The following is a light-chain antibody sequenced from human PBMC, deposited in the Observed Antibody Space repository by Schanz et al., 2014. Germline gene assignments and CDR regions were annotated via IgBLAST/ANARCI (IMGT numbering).Light chain of an antibody. Sequence: EIVMTQSPVTLSVSPGERATLSCRASQSVGSNLAWYQQKSGQAPRLLIYDASNRATGIPARFSGSGFGTDFTLTISSLEPEDFAIYYCQQRSNWPLTFGGGTKVEIK. V-gene: IGKV3-11*01. CDR2: DAS. CDR1: QSVGSN. CDR3: QQRSNWPLT. J-gene: IGKJ4*01.